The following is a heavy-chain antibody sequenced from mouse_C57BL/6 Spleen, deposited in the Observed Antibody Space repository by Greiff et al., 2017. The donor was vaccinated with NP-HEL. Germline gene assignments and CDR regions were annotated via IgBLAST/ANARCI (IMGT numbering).Heavy chain of an antibody. D-gene: IGHD1-1*01. CDR1: GYTFTSYD. J-gene: IGHJ3*01. Sequence: ESGPELVKPGASVKLSCKASGYTFTSYDINWVKQRPGQGLEWIGWIYPRDGSTKYNEKFKGKATLTVDTSSSTAYMELHSLTSEDSAVYFCNYAWFAYWGQGTLVTVSA. V-gene: IGHV1-85*01. CDR3: NYAWFAY. CDR2: IYPRDGST.